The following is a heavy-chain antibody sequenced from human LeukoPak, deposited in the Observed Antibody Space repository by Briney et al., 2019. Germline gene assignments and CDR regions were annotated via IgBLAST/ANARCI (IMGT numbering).Heavy chain of an antibody. J-gene: IGHJ6*02. V-gene: IGHV5-51*01. Sequence: TGESLKISCKGSGYSFTSYWIGWVRQMPGKGLEWMGIIYPGDSDTRYSPSFQGQVTISADKSISTAYLQWSSLRASDTAMYYCARRGYYDSSGYSFPRTPGGMDVWGQGTTVTVSS. CDR1: GYSFTSYW. D-gene: IGHD3-22*01. CDR2: IYPGDSDT. CDR3: ARRGYYDSSGYSFPRTPGGMDV.